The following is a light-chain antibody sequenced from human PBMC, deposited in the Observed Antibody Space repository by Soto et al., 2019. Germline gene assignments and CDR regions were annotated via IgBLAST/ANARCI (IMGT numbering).Light chain of an antibody. J-gene: IGLJ1*01. CDR2: EGS. CDR3: CSYAGSSTYV. Sequence: QSALTQPASVSGSPGQSITICCTGTSSDVGSYNLVSWYQQHPGKAPKLMIYEGSKRPSGVSNRFSGSKSGNTASLTISGLQADDEADYYCCSYAGSSTYVFGTGTKLTVL. CDR1: SSDVGSYNL. V-gene: IGLV2-23*01.